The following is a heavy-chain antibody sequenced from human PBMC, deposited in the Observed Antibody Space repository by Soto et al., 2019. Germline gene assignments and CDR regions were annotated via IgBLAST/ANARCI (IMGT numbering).Heavy chain of an antibody. CDR3: APVPLYCSGGSCYSQY. V-gene: IGHV3-23*01. CDR2: ISGSGGST. CDR1: GFTFSSYA. D-gene: IGHD2-15*01. J-gene: IGHJ4*02. Sequence: GVSLRLSCAASGFTFSSYAMSWVRQAPGKGLEWVSAISGSGGSTYYADSVKGRFTISRDNSKNTLYLQMNSLRAEDTAVYYCAPVPLYCSGGSCYSQYWGQGTLVTVSS.